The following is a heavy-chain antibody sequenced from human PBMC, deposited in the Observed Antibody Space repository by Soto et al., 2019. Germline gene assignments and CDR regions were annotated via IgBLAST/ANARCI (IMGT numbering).Heavy chain of an antibody. CDR3: ARGEGADSRAN. CDR2: FYSDGTT. D-gene: IGHD6-25*01. Sequence: VQLQQWGAGLLKPSETLSLTCAVYGESLNYYYWSWIRQAPGKGLEWIGEFYSDGTTNHNPSVKGRAASSGVVSSSQSALRLTSVTAADTATYYGARGEGADSRANWGQGTLGTVAS. V-gene: IGHV4-34*04. CDR1: GESLNYYY. J-gene: IGHJ4*02.